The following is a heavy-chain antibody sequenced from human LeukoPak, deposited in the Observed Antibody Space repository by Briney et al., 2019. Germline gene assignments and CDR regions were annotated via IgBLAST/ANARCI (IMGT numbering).Heavy chain of an antibody. CDR1: GGTFSNYA. D-gene: IGHD5-12*01. CDR3: ARVRSGYDNNWFDP. Sequence: SVKVPCEASGGTFSNYAISWVRQAPGQGLEWMGRITPILAIANYAQKFQGRVTITADRSTSTTYMELSSLRSEDTAVYYCARVRSGYDNNWFDPWGQGTLVTVSS. J-gene: IGHJ5*02. CDR2: ITPILAIA. V-gene: IGHV1-69*04.